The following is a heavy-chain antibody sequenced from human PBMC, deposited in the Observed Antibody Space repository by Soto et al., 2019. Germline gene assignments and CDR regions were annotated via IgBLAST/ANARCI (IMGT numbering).Heavy chain of an antibody. CDR2: IYYNGST. V-gene: IGHV4-59*01. CDR1: GGSISGYY. D-gene: IGHD3-3*01. CDR3: ARTYYDFWSGYWRWFDP. J-gene: IGHJ5*02. Sequence: SETLSLTCTVSGGSISGYYWSWIRQPPGMGLECIGYIYYNGSTNYNPSLKSRVTISVDTSKNQFSLKLSSVTAADTAVYYCARTYYDFWSGYWRWFDPWGQGTLVTVSS.